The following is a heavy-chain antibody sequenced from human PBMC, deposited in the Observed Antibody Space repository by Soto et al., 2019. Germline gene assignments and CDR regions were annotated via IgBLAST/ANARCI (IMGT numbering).Heavy chain of an antibody. D-gene: IGHD3-3*01. CDR3: TTGWSSKDS. Sequence: EVQLVESGGGLVKPGGSLRLSCAASGFIFSNAWMSWVLQAPGKGLEWVGRIKSKADGGATNYAAPVKSRFNISRDGSTNTLYLQMNGLKTEDTAVYYCTTGWSSKDSWGQGTLVTVSS. CDR1: GFIFSNAW. CDR2: IKSKADGGAT. V-gene: IGHV3-15*01. J-gene: IGHJ4*02.